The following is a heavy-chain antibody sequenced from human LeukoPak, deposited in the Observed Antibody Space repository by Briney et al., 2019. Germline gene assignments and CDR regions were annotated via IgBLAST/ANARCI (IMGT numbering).Heavy chain of an antibody. CDR2: ISSSSSYI. CDR3: ARDEGKRRDAFDI. D-gene: IGHD4-23*01. CDR1: GFTFSSYS. V-gene: IGHV3-21*01. Sequence: SGGSLRLSCAASGFTFSSYSMSWVRQAPGKGLEWVSSISSSSSYIYYADSVKGRFTISRDNAKNSLYLQMNSLRAEDTAVYYCARDEGKRRDAFDIWGQGTMVTISS. J-gene: IGHJ3*02.